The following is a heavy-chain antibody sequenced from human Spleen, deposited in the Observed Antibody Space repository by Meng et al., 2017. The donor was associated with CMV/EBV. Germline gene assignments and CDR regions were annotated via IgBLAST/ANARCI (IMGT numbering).Heavy chain of an antibody. V-gene: IGHV1-2*06. D-gene: IGHD3-16*02. J-gene: IGHJ4*02. Sequence: ASVKVSCKASGYTFTDYKIHWVRQAPGQGPEWLGRINCNSGDTNYAQKFQGRVTMTRDTSISTAYMELSRLRSDDTAVYYCARARGSRYTNAKIDYWGQGTLVTVSS. CDR3: ARARGSRYTNAKIDY. CDR2: INCNSGDT. CDR1: GYTFTDYK.